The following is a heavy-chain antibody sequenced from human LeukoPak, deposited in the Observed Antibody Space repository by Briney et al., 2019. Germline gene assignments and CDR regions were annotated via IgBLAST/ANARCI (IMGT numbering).Heavy chain of an antibody. V-gene: IGHV1-8*01. Sequence: ASVKVSCKASGYTFTSYDINWVRQATGQGLEWMGWMNPNSGNTGYAQKFQGRVTMTRNTSISTAYMELSSLTAEDTAVYYLARVNYRGPARRNAFDIWGEGTMVTVS. J-gene: IGHJ3*02. CDR2: MNPNSGNT. CDR3: ARVNYRGPARRNAFDI. CDR1: GYTFTSYD. D-gene: IGHD6-6*01.